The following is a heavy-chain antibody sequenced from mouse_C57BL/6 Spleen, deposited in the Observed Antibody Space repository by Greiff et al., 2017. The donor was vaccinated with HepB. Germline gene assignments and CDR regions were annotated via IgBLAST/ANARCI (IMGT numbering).Heavy chain of an antibody. CDR2: IDPETGGT. D-gene: IGHD1-3*01. V-gene: IGHV1-15*01. Sequence: QVQLQQSGAELVRPGASVTLSCKASGYTFTDYEMHWVKQTPVHGLEWIGAIDPETGGTAYNQKFKGKAILTADKSSSTAYIELLSLTSEDSAVYYCTRKSKVYYFAYWGQGTTLTVSS. CDR3: TRKSKVYYFAY. CDR1: GYTFTDYE. J-gene: IGHJ2*01.